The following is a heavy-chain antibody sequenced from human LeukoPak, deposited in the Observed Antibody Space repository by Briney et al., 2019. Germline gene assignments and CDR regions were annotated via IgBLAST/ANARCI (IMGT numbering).Heavy chain of an antibody. V-gene: IGHV3-48*03. Sequence: GGSLRLSCAASGFTFSSYEMNWVRQAPGKGLEWVSYISSSGSTIYYADSVKVRFTISRDNAKNSLYLQMNSLRAEDTAVYYCAREAGTTGVGGYYYGMDVWGQGTTVTVSS. CDR2: ISSSGSTI. J-gene: IGHJ6*02. CDR1: GFTFSSYE. CDR3: AREAGTTGVGGYYYGMDV. D-gene: IGHD1-1*01.